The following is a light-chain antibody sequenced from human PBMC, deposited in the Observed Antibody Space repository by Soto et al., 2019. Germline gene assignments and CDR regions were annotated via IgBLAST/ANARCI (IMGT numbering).Light chain of an antibody. CDR1: QSVLYSSNNKNY. CDR3: QQYYSTPPLV. J-gene: IGKJ4*01. V-gene: IGKV4-1*01. CDR2: WAS. Sequence: DIVMTQSPDSLAVSLGERATINCKSSQSVLYSSNNKNYLAWYQQKPGQPPKLLIYWASTRESGVPDRFSGSGSGTDFTLTISSLQAEDVAVYYCQQYYSTPPLVFGGGTKVEIK.